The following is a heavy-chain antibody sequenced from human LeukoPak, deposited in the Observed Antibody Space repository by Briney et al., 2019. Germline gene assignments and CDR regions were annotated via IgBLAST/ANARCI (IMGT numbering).Heavy chain of an antibody. CDR2: IYPGDSDT. J-gene: IGHJ4*02. CDR1: GYSFTSYW. D-gene: IGHD3-9*01. Sequence: GESLKISCKGSGYSFTSYWIGWVRQMPGKGLEWMGIIYPGDSDTRYSPSLQGQVTLSADKSISTAYLQWSSLKASDTAMYYCARQSGYDILTGYYISPYFDYWGQGTLVTVSS. V-gene: IGHV5-51*01. CDR3: ARQSGYDILTGYYISPYFDY.